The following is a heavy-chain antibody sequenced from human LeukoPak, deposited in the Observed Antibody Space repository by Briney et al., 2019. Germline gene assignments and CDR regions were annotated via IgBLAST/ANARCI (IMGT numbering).Heavy chain of an antibody. J-gene: IGHJ4*02. CDR3: ARVYDFWSGYSPDY. D-gene: IGHD3-3*01. V-gene: IGHV4-39*01. CDR1: GGSISSSSYY. Sequence: SETLSLTCTVSGGSISSSSYYWGWIRQPPGKGLEWIGSIYYSGSTYYNPSLKSRVTISVDTSKNQFSLKLSSVTAADTAVYYCARVYDFWSGYSPDYWGQGTLVTVSS. CDR2: IYYSGST.